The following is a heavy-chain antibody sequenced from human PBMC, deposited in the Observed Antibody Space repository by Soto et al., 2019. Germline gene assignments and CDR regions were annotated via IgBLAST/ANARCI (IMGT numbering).Heavy chain of an antibody. D-gene: IGHD5-12*01. CDR1: GYTFDNYA. Sequence: QVPLVQSGAQVKKPGASVKVSCKASGYTFDNYALHWVRQAPGRRLEWMGWIHADNGYTKYSQSFQGRVTITRDTSASTVHMDLSSLRSEDTAVYYCARVQYSGYDFKLAFDIWGQGTMVTVSS. V-gene: IGHV1-3*01. J-gene: IGHJ3*02. CDR2: IHADNGYT. CDR3: ARVQYSGYDFKLAFDI.